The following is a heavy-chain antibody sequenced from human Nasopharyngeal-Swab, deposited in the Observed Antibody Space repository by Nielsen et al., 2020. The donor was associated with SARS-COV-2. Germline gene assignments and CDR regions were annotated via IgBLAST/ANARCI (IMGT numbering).Heavy chain of an antibody. CDR2: ISSSSRYI. CDR3: AREEAMVNYYYYGMDV. CDR1: GFTFSSYS. J-gene: IGHJ6*02. D-gene: IGHD5-18*01. V-gene: IGHV3-21*01. Sequence: GESLQISCAASGFTFSSYSMNWVRQAPGKGLEWVSSISSSSRYIYYADSVKGRFTISRDNAKNSLYLQMNSLRAEDTAVYYCAREEAMVNYYYYGMDVWGQGTTVTVSS.